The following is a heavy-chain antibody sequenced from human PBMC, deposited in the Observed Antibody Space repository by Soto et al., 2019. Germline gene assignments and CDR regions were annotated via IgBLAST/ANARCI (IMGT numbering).Heavy chain of an antibody. CDR3: TRFYYYDTPPLSYYGMDV. CDR2: IRSKAYGGTT. D-gene: IGHD3-22*01. V-gene: IGHV3-49*04. CDR1: GFTFGDYA. J-gene: IGHJ6*01. Sequence: LRLSCTASGFTFGDYAMSWVRQAPGNGLEWVGFIRSKAYGGTTEYAASVKGRFTISRDDSKSIAYLQMNSLKTEDTAVYYCTRFYYYDTPPLSYYGMDVWGQGTTVTVSS.